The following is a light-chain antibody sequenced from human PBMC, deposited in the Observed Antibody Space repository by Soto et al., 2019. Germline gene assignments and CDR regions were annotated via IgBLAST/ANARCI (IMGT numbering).Light chain of an antibody. Sequence: QSFLTQPASVSGSPGQSITISCTGTSSDVGAYNFVSWHPQHPGKAPKLMIYNVYDRPSGISYRFSGSKSGNTASLTISGLQGEDEADYYCSAYTVSRTYVFGTGTKVTVL. J-gene: IGLJ1*01. CDR2: NVY. V-gene: IGLV2-14*03. CDR3: SAYTVSRTYV. CDR1: SSDVGAYNF.